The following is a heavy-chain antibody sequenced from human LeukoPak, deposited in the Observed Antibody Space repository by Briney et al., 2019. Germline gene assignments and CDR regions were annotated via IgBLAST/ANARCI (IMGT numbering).Heavy chain of an antibody. Sequence: GGSLRLSCAASGFTFSSYGMSWVRQAPGKGLEWVSAIGGSGDSTYYADSVKGRFTISRDNSKNTLYLQMNSLRAEDTAVYYCARVRYSSSWLFDYWGQGTLVTVSS. V-gene: IGHV3-23*01. CDR3: ARVRYSSSWLFDY. D-gene: IGHD6-13*01. CDR2: IGGSGDST. CDR1: GFTFSSYG. J-gene: IGHJ4*02.